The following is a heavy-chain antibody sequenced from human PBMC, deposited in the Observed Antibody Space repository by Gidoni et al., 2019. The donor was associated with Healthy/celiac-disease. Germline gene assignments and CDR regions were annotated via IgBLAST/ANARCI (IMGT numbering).Heavy chain of an antibody. CDR3: AKGKPLGAFDY. CDR2: ISYDGSNK. D-gene: IGHD7-27*01. J-gene: IGHJ4*02. Sequence: SSYGMHWVRQAPGKGLEWVAVISYDGSNKYYADYVKGRFTIDIDNSKNTLYLQMNSLRDEDTAVYYCAKGKPLGAFDYWGQGTLVTVSS. V-gene: IGHV3-30*18. CDR1: SSYG.